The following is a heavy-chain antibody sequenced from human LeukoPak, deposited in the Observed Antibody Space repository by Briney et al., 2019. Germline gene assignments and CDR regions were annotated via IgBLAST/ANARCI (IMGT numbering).Heavy chain of an antibody. Sequence: SETLSLTCAVSGGSISSYYWSWIRQPAGKGLEWIGSIYYSGSTYYNPSLKSRVTISVDTSKNQFSLKLSSVTAADTAVYYCATLTFGGVIAPLDYWGQGTLVTVSS. J-gene: IGHJ4*02. D-gene: IGHD3-16*02. V-gene: IGHV4-59*05. CDR3: ATLTFGGVIAPLDY. CDR2: IYYSGST. CDR1: GGSISSYY.